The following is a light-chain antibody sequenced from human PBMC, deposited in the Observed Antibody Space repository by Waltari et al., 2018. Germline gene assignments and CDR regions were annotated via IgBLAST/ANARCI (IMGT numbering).Light chain of an antibody. V-gene: IGLV2-23*02. J-gene: IGLJ1*01. Sequence: QSALTQPASVSGSPGQSITISCTGTSSDVGSYNLVSWYQQHPGKAPKLMIYEVIKRPSGVSKRFSGSKSGNTASLTISGLQAEDEADYYCCSYAGSSTYVFGTGTKVTVL. CDR3: CSYAGSSTYV. CDR1: SSDVGSYNL. CDR2: EVI.